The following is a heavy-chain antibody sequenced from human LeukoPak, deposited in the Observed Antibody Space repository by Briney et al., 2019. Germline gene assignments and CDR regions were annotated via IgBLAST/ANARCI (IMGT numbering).Heavy chain of an antibody. CDR3: VRDLNTITTAFFVY. Sequence: GGSLRLSCAASGFSFSNYGMNWVRQAPGKGLEWVSLISSSSSYIYYADSVKGRFTISRDDASNSLYLQMNSLRAEDTAVYYCVRDLNTITTAFFVYWGQGTLVTVSS. J-gene: IGHJ4*02. D-gene: IGHD4-11*01. V-gene: IGHV3-21*01. CDR1: GFSFSNYG. CDR2: ISSSSSYI.